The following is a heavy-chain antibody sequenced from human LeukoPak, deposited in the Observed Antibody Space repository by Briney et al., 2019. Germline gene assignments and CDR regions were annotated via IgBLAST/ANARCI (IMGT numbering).Heavy chain of an antibody. CDR1: GGSFSGYY. CDR2: IYYSGST. D-gene: IGHD1-14*01. J-gene: IGHJ3*02. Sequence: SETLSLTCAVYGGSFSGYYWSWIRQPPGKGLEWIGSIYYSGSTYYNSSLKSRVTISVDTSKNQFSLKLSSVTAADTAVYYCARQDHPRAYADAFDIWGQGTTVTVSS. CDR3: ARQDHPRAYADAFDI. V-gene: IGHV4-34*01.